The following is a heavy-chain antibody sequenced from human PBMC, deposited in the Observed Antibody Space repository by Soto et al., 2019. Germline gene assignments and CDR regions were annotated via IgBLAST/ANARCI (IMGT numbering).Heavy chain of an antibody. J-gene: IGHJ6*02. Sequence: QVQLVESGGGVVQPGRSLRLSCAASGFTFSSYGMHWVRQAPGKGLEWVAVIWYDGSNKYYADSVKGRFTISRDNSKNTLYLQMNSLRAEDTAVYYCARYRHLLVPGDYGMDVCGQGTTVTVSS. CDR3: ARYRHLLVPGDYGMDV. CDR1: GFTFSSYG. D-gene: IGHD2-15*01. CDR2: IWYDGSNK. V-gene: IGHV3-33*01.